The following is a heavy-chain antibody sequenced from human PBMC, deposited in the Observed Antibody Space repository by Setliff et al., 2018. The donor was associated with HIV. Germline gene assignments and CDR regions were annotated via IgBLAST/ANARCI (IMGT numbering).Heavy chain of an antibody. V-gene: IGHV4-31*03. J-gene: IGHJ1*01. CDR3: ARTDYYDSSGPEYFQH. Sequence: SETLSLTCTVSGGSISSGGYYWSWIRQHPGKGLEWIGYTYYSGSTYYNPSLKSRATISVDTSTNQFSLKLSSVTAADTAVYYCARTDYYDSSGPEYFQHWGQGTQVTVSS. D-gene: IGHD3-22*01. CDR1: GGSISSGGYY. CDR2: TYYSGST.